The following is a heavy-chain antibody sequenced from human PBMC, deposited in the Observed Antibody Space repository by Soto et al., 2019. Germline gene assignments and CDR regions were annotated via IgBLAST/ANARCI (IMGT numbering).Heavy chain of an antibody. J-gene: IGHJ4*02. V-gene: IGHV3-48*01. CDR1: GFTFSDYS. D-gene: IGHD6-19*01. Sequence: EVHLVESGGGLIQPGGSLRLSCAASGFTFSDYSMNWVRQAPGKGLQWVSYINSGGSTIYYSDSVKGRFTTSRDDARDSLFLQETRLATEDTAVYYCARGGSSGHFANALLDHWGQGTLVTVSS. CDR3: ARGGSSGHFANALLDH. CDR2: INSGGSTI.